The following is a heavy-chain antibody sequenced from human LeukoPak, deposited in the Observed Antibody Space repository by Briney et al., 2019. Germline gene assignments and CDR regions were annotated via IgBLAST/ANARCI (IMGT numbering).Heavy chain of an antibody. CDR3: ASLWELIGS. V-gene: IGHV3-21*06. J-gene: IGHJ4*02. D-gene: IGHD1-26*01. Sequence: PGGSLRLSCAASGFTFSSYSMNWVRQAPGKGLEWVSSISSSSSYIYYADSVKGRFAISRDNAKNSVYLQMNSLRVEDTAIYYCASLWELIGSWGQGTLVTVSS. CDR1: GFTFSSYS. CDR2: ISSSSSYI.